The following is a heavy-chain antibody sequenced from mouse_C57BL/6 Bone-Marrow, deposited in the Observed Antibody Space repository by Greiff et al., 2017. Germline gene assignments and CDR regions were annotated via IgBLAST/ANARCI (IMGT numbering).Heavy chain of an antibody. CDR3: VRGGGCYAMDY. Sequence: EVKLVESGGGLVQPKGSLKLSCAASGFSFNTYAMNWVRQAPGKGLEWVARIRSKSNNYATYYADSVKDRFTISRDDSESMLYLQMNNLKTEDTAMYYCVRGGGCYAMDYWGQGTSVTVSS. CDR1: GFSFNTYA. V-gene: IGHV10-1*01. J-gene: IGHJ4*01. CDR2: IRSKSNNYAT.